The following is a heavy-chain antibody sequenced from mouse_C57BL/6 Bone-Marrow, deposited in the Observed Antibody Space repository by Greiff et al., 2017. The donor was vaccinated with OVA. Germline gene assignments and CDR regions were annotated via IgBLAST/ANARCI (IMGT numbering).Heavy chain of an antibody. D-gene: IGHD3-2*02. Sequence: VKLMESGPGLVQPSQSLSITCTVSGFSLTSYGVHWVRQSPGKGLEWLGVIWSGGSTDYNAAFISRLSISKDNSKSQVFFKMNSLQADDTAIYYCARDIRQLRGYAMDYWGQGTSVTVSS. V-gene: IGHV2-2*01. CDR2: IWSGGST. CDR1: GFSLTSYG. J-gene: IGHJ4*01. CDR3: ARDIRQLRGYAMDY.